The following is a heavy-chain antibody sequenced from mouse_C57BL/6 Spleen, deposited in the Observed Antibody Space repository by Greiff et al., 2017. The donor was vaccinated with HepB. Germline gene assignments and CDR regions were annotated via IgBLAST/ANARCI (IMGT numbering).Heavy chain of an antibody. CDR1: GFNIKDYY. V-gene: IGHV1-61*01. CDR2: IYPSDSET. CDR3: ARSGLRSPDY. D-gene: IGHD1-1*01. J-gene: IGHJ2*01. Sequence: VQLQQSGAELVKPGASVKLSCTASGFNIKDYYMHWVKQRPGQGLEWIGNIYPSDSETHYNQKFKDKATLTVDKSSSTAYMQLSSLTSEDSAVYYCARSGLRSPDYWGQGTTLTVSS.